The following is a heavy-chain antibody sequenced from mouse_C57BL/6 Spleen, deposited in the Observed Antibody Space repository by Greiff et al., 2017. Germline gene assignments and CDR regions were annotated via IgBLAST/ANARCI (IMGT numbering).Heavy chain of an antibody. J-gene: IGHJ3*01. V-gene: IGHV1-26*01. Sequence: EVQLQQSGPELVKPGASVKISCKASGYTFTDYYMNWVKQSHGKSLEWIGDINPNNGGTSYNQKFKGKATLTVDKSSSTAYMELRSLTSEDSAVYYCAGRGGLGLAWFAYWGQGTLVTVSA. CDR3: AGRGGLGLAWFAY. CDR2: INPNNGGT. D-gene: IGHD4-1*01. CDR1: GYTFTDYY.